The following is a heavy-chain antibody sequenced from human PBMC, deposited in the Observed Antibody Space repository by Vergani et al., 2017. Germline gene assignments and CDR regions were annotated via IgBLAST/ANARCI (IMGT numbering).Heavy chain of an antibody. V-gene: IGHV1-69*02. D-gene: IGHD3-22*01. J-gene: IGHJ4*02. CDR1: GGTFSSYT. CDR2: IIPILGIA. Sequence: QVRLVQSGAEVKKPGSSVKVSCKASGGTFSSYTISWVRQAPGQGLEWMGRIIPILGIAKYAQKFQGRVTITADKSTSTAYMALSSLTSEDTAVYYCRLLYYYDSSGYPSSTTHYFDYGGQGTLVTVSS. CDR3: RLLYYYDSSGYPSSTTHYFDY.